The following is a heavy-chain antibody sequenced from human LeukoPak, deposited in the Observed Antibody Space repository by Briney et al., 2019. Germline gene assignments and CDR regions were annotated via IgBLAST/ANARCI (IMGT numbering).Heavy chain of an antibody. CDR2: ITSNGGST. Sequence: GGSLRLSCAASGFTFSSYAMHWVRQAPGKGLEYVSAITSNGGSTYYANSVKGRFTISRDNSKNTQYLQMGSLRAEDMAVYYCARTADYYDFWSGYYYSYYMDVWGKGTTVTVSS. J-gene: IGHJ6*03. CDR3: ARTADYYDFWSGYYYSYYMDV. CDR1: GFTFSSYA. D-gene: IGHD3-3*01. V-gene: IGHV3-64*01.